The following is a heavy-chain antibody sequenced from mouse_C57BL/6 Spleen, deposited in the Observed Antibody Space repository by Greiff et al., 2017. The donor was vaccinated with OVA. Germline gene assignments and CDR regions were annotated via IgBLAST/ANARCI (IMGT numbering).Heavy chain of an antibody. V-gene: IGHV1-74*01. CDR3: AIDGSSYSYYFDY. CDR1: GYTFTSYW. J-gene: IGHJ2*01. D-gene: IGHD1-1*01. Sequence: QVQLKQPGAELVKPGASVKVSCKASGYTFTSYWMHWVKQRPGQGLEWIGRIHPSDSDTNYNQKFKGKATLTVDKSSSTAYMQLSSLTSEDSAVYYCAIDGSSYSYYFDYWGQGTTLTVSS. CDR2: IHPSDSDT.